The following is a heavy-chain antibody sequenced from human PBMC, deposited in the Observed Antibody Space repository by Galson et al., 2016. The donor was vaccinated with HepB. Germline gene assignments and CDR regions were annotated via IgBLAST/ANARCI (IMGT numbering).Heavy chain of an antibody. J-gene: IGHJ4*02. Sequence: SVKVSCKASGYTFTSYYMHWVRQAPGQGLEWMGIINPSGGSTSYAQKFQGRVTMTRDTSTSTVYMELSSLRSDDTAVYYCARGYRPHNRHFDWLLSTRYYFDYWGQGTLVTVSS. V-gene: IGHV1-46*01. D-gene: IGHD3-9*01. CDR3: ARGYRPHNRHFDWLLSTRYYFDY. CDR2: INPSGGST. CDR1: GYTFTSYY.